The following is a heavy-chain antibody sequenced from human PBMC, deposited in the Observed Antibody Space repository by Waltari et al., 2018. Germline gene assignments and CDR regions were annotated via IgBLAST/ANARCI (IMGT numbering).Heavy chain of an antibody. CDR1: GGSFRGSY. Sequence: QVQLQQWGAGLLKPSETLSLTRAVHGGSFRGSYWSWIRQPPGKGLEWIGEINHSGSTNYNPSLKSRVTISVDTSKNQFSLKLSSVTAADTAVYYCVRNAFDIWGQGTMVTVSS. J-gene: IGHJ3*02. V-gene: IGHV4-34*01. D-gene: IGHD6-6*01. CDR2: INHSGST. CDR3: VRNAFDI.